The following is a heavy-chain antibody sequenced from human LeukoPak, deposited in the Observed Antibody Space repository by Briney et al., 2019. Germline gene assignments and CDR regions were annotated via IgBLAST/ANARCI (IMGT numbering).Heavy chain of an antibody. CDR1: GFTVSSNY. J-gene: IGHJ3*02. D-gene: IGHD3-22*01. CDR3: AREIGRPDYYDSSGYPDAFDI. Sequence: GGCLRLSCAASGFTVSSNYMSWVRQAPGKGLEWVSVMHTVGSTYYADSVKGRFTISRDNSKNTLYLQMNSLRAEDTAVYYCAREIGRPDYYDSSGYPDAFDIWGQGTMVTISS. CDR2: MHTVGST. V-gene: IGHV3-53*01.